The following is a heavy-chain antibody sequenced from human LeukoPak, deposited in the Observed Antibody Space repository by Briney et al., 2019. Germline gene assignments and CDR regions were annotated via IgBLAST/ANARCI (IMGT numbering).Heavy chain of an antibody. CDR2: MNPNSGNT. D-gene: IGHD4-17*01. J-gene: IGHJ4*02. CDR3: ARVYGDYFSDY. V-gene: IGHV1-8*01. Sequence: ASVRVSCKASGYTFTSYDINWVRQATGQGLEWMGWMNPNSGNTDYAQKFQGRVTMTRNTSISTAYMELSSLRSEDTAVYYCARVYGDYFSDYWGQGTLVTVSS. CDR1: GYTFTSYD.